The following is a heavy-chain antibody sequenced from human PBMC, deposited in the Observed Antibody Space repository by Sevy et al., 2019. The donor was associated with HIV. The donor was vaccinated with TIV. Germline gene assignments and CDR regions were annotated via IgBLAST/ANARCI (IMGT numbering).Heavy chain of an antibody. J-gene: IGHJ3*02. CDR1: GFSFKNVW. Sequence: GGSLRLSCAGSGFSFKNVWMTWVRQTPGKGLEWVGHAKRKSDGGSIDYGSPVNGRFTISRDDSNDMLYLQMSSLKTEDTGVYYCATVLGAGAAGASEIWGQGTMVTVSS. D-gene: IGHD1-26*01. CDR3: ATVLGAGAAGASEI. V-gene: IGHV3-15*01. CDR2: AKRKSDGGSI.